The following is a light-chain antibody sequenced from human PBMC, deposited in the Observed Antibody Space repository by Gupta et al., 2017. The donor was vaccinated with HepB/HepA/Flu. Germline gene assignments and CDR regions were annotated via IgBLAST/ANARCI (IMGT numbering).Light chain of an antibody. CDR3: RLGANYPVT. CDR2: AAS. Sequence: DIQLTQSPSFLSASVGDRITITCRASQGISNYLAWYQQKPGKAPNLLLSAASTLQSGVLSRFSGSGSARDFTLTIISRLPEDFANYYCRLGANYPVTFGQGTRLEI. V-gene: IGKV1-9*01. CDR1: QGISNY. J-gene: IGKJ5*01.